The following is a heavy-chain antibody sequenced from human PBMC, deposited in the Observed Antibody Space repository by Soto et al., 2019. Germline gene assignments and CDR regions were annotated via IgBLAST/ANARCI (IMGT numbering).Heavy chain of an antibody. CDR2: ISYDGGNK. J-gene: IGHJ4*02. V-gene: IGHV3-30-3*01. CDR3: ARGIRWGAYNYIDY. CDR1: GFTFSSYA. Sequence: QVHLVASGGGVVQPGRSLRLSCAVSGFTFSSYAMHWVRQAPGKGLEWVAVISYDGGNKYYADSVKGRFTISRDNSKNTLYLHMNSLRDEDTAVYYCARGIRWGAYNYIDYWCPGTLVTVSS. D-gene: IGHD1-1*01.